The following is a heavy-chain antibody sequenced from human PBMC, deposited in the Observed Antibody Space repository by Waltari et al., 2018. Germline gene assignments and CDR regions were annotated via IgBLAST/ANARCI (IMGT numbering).Heavy chain of an antibody. CDR2: SSWNSGSI. D-gene: IGHD2-2*01. CDR3: AKAGTDCSSTSCYGAGGH. J-gene: IGHJ4*02. CDR1: GFTFDDYA. Sequence: EVQLVESGGGLVQPGRSLRLSCAASGFTFDDYAMHWVRQAPGKGLEWVSGSSWNSGSIGYADSVKGRFTISRDNAKNSLYLQMNSLRAEDTALYYCAKAGTDCSSTSCYGAGGHWGQGTLVTVSS. V-gene: IGHV3-9*01.